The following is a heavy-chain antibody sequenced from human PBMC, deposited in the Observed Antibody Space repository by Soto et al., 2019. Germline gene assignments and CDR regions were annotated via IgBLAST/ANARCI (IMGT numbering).Heavy chain of an antibody. CDR2: VSNEGSK. CDR3: TATPRNGRGV. Sequence: EVQLVESGGGLVQPGGSLRLACAGSGFRVSDYWMHWVRQAPGKGLVWVSRVSNEGSKEYADFVKGRFTLSKDKAKNTLYLERDSLSAAAPAFYYCTATPRNGRGVWGQGTKVTVAS. CDR1: GFRVSDYW. J-gene: IGHJ6*02. V-gene: IGHV3-74*01.